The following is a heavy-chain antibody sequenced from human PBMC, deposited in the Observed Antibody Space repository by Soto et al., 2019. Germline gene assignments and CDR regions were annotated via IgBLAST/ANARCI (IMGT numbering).Heavy chain of an antibody. V-gene: IGHV3-23*01. J-gene: IGHJ4*02. D-gene: IGHD6-19*01. CDR2: ISGSGGST. Sequence: PGGSLRLSWAASGVTFSSYAMSWVRQAPGKGLEWVSAISGSGGSTYYADSVKGRFTISRDNSKNTLYLQMNSLRAEDTAVYYCAKDEDRYSSFEEGGYFDYWGQGTPVPVSS. CDR3: AKDEDRYSSFEEGGYFDY. CDR1: GVTFSSYA.